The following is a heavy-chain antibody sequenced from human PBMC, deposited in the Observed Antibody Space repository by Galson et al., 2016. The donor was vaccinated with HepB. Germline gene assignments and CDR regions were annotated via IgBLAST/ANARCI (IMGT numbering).Heavy chain of an antibody. CDR2: IIPILGIA. V-gene: IGHV1-69*10. D-gene: IGHD6-6*01. CDR1: GGTFSSYA. Sequence: SVKVSCKASGGTFSSYAISWVRQAPGQGLEWMGGIIPILGIANYAQKFQGRVTITADKSTSTAYMELSSLRSEDTAVYSCARPRGSIAARTSFDYWGQGTLVTVSS. J-gene: IGHJ4*02. CDR3: ARPRGSIAARTSFDY.